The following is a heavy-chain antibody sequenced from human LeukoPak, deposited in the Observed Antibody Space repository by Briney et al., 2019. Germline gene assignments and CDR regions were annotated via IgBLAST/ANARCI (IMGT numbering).Heavy chain of an antibody. CDR2: ISAGGGST. CDR1: GLTFSDYS. J-gene: IGHJ4*02. CDR3: AKDAAGPEY. V-gene: IGHV3-23*01. Sequence: GGSLRLSCVASGLTFSDYSMTWVRQAPGKGLFWVSGISAGGGSTCYADSVKGRFTISRDNSRNTLYLQMNSLRAEDTAVYYCAKDAAGPEYWGQGTLVTVSS. D-gene: IGHD6-13*01.